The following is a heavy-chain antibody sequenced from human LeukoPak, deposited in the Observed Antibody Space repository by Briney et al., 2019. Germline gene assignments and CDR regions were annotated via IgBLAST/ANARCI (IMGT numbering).Heavy chain of an antibody. V-gene: IGHV1-69*04. D-gene: IGHD3-9*01. J-gene: IGHJ3*02. Sequence: GASVKVSCKASGGTFSSYAISWVRQAPGQGLEWMGRIIPILGIANYAQKFQGRVTITADKSTSTAYMELSSLRSEDTAVYYCASSRSSGYDILRPHLNNDAFDIWGQGTMVTVSS. CDR1: GGTFSSYA. CDR3: ASSRSSGYDILRPHLNNDAFDI. CDR2: IIPILGIA.